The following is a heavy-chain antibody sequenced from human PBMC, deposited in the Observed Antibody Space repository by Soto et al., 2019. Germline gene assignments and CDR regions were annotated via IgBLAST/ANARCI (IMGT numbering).Heavy chain of an antibody. CDR3: ARTAARFPAPFDY. V-gene: IGHV4-4*07. CDR1: GGSLSSYY. D-gene: IGHD2-21*01. CDR2: IYTSGIT. Sequence: SETLSLTCTVSGGSLSSYYWSWIRQPAGKELEWIGRIYTSGITNYNPSLMNRVTLSVDTSKNQFSLKLTSVTAADTAVYYCARTAARFPAPFDYWGPGTLVTVSS. J-gene: IGHJ4*02.